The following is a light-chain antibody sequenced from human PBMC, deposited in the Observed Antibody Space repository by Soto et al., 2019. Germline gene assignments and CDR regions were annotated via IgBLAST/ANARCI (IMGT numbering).Light chain of an antibody. CDR2: DAS. V-gene: IGKV3-11*01. CDR1: QTVRNNY. CDR3: QQRSNWPPWT. J-gene: IGKJ1*01. Sequence: EIVLTQSPGTLSLSPGERATLSCRAIQTVRNNYLAWYQQKPGQAPRLLIYDASNWATGIPARFSGSGSGTDFTLTISSLEPEDFAVYYCQQRSNWPPWTFGQGTKVDI.